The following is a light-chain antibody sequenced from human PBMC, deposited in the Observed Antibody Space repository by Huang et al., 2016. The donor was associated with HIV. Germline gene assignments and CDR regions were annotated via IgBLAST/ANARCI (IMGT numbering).Light chain of an antibody. V-gene: IGKV1-33*01. J-gene: IGKJ3*01. CDR1: QDIINF. CDR3: QQYDNLPFT. Sequence: DIQMAQSPSSLSASVGDRVTITCQASQDIINFLNWYQQKPGKAPKLLIYDASNLETGVPSRFSGSGSGTNFTFTISSLQPEDIATYYCQQYDNLPFTFGPGTKVNIK. CDR2: DAS.